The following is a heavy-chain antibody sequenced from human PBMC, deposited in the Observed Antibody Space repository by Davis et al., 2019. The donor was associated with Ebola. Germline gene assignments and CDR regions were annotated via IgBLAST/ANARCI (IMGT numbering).Heavy chain of an antibody. Sequence: PSETLSLTCTVSGGSISSGSYYWSWIRQPAGKGLEWIGHIYTSGSTNYNPSLKSRVTISVDTSKNQFSLKLSSVTAADTAVYYCARSDDYVNWFDPWGQGTLVTVSS. CDR1: GGSISSGSYY. J-gene: IGHJ5*02. CDR2: IYTSGST. CDR3: ARSDDYVNWFDP. V-gene: IGHV4-61*09. D-gene: IGHD4-17*01.